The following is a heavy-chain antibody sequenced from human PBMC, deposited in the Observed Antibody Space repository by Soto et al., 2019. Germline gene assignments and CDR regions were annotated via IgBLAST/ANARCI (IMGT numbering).Heavy chain of an antibody. V-gene: IGHV4-34*01. J-gene: IGHJ5*02. CDR3: EKKPGPCIAARRAIDEWFDP. Sequence: PSETLSLTCAVYGGSFSGYYWSRIRQPPGKGLEWIGEINHSGSTNYNPSLKSPVTISVDTSKNRFSLKLSSVTAAETAVYYCEKKPGPCIAARRAIDEWFDPRDQGTLVTVSS. CDR1: GGSFSGYY. D-gene: IGHD6-6*01. CDR2: INHSGST.